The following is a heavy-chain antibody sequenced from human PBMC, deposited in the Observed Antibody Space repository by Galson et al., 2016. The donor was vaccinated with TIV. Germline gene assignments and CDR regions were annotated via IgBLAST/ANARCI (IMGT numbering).Heavy chain of an antibody. CDR3: ARVRPAVFGTILVVPANHWFDP. V-gene: IGHV4-39*01. D-gene: IGHD3-3*01. CDR2: TYYSGIT. J-gene: IGHJ5*02. CDR1: GFSISSSSYF. Sequence: ETLSLTCTVSGFSISSSSYFWSWIRRTPGKGPEWVGTTYYSGITYYNPSLKSRVNISVDTSKNQLSLRLDSVTAADTAVYYCARVRPAVFGTILVVPANHWFDPWGQGALVSVSS.